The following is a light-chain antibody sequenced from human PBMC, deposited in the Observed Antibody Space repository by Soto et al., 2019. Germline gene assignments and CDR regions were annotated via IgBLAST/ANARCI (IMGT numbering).Light chain of an antibody. Sequence: ALTQPASVSGSPGQSITISCTGTSSDVGGGNYVSWYQQHPGKAPKLMIYDVTNRPSGVSYRFSGSKSGNTASLTISGLQAEDEADYYCSSYTTTYTLLFGGGTKLTVL. CDR3: SSYTTTYTLL. CDR2: DVT. CDR1: SSDVGGGNY. V-gene: IGLV2-14*01. J-gene: IGLJ2*01.